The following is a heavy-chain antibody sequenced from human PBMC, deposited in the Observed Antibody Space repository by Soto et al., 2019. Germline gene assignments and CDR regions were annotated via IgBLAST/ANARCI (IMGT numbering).Heavy chain of an antibody. V-gene: IGHV3-23*01. Sequence: EVQVLESGGGLIQPGGSLRLSCAFSGLTFSRYAASWVRQAPGKGLEWVSGIDTSGHNTYYADSVKGRFTIARDNSNKTLFLQMNNLRAEDTAVYYCAKAAGEYLYFFNNWGQGILVTVSS. CDR3: AKAAGEYLYFFNN. J-gene: IGHJ4*02. CDR2: IDTSGHNT. D-gene: IGHD3-9*01. CDR1: GLTFSRYA.